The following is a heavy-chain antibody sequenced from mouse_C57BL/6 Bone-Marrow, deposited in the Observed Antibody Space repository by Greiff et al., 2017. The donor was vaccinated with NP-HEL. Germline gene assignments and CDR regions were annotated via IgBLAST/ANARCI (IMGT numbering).Heavy chain of an antibody. J-gene: IGHJ4*01. D-gene: IGHD2-2*01. CDR3: AKLGYDGRGMDY. CDR2: IDPSDSYT. Sequence: QVQLQQPGAELVMPGASVKLSCKASGYTFTSYWMHWVKQRPGQGLEWIGEIDPSDSYTNYNQKFKGKSTLTVDKSSSTAYMQLSSLTSEDAAVYYCAKLGYDGRGMDYWGQGTSVTVSS. V-gene: IGHV1-69*01. CDR1: GYTFTSYW.